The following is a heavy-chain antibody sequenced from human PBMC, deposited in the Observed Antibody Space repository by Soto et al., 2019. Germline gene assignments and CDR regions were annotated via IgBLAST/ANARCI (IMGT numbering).Heavy chain of an antibody. CDR2: ISYDGSNK. CDR1: GFTFSSYA. D-gene: IGHD3-22*01. CDR3: ARGPPNYYDSSGYYDY. J-gene: IGHJ4*02. Sequence: PVGSLRLSCSASGFTFSSYAMHWVRQAPGKGLEWVAVISYDGSNKYYADSVKGRFTISRDNSKNTLYLQMNSLRAEDTAVYYCARGPPNYYDSSGYYDYWGQGTLVTVSS. V-gene: IGHV3-30-3*01.